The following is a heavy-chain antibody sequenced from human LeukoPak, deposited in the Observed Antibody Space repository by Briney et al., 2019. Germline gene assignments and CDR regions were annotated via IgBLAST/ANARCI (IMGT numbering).Heavy chain of an antibody. J-gene: IGHJ4*02. V-gene: IGHV4-39*07. D-gene: IGHD3-10*01. Sequence: SETLSLTCTVSGGSISSSSYYWGWIRQPPGKGLEWIGSIYYSGSTYYNPSLKSRVTISVDTSKNQFSLKLSSVTAADTAVYYCARPIPLWFGEPQYYWGQGTLVTVSS. CDR2: IYYSGST. CDR3: ARPIPLWFGEPQYY. CDR1: GGSISSSSYY.